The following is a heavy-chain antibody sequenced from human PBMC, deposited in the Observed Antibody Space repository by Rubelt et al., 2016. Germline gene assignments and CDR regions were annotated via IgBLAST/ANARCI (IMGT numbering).Heavy chain of an antibody. CDR1: GYTLTELS. V-gene: IGHV1-24*01. CDR2: FDPEDGET. Sequence: QVQLVQSGAEVKKPGASVKVSCKVSGYTLTELSMHWVRQAPGKGLEWMGGFDPEDGETIYAQKFQGRVTRTEDTSTDTASMELSSLRSEDTAVYYCATRTVGVIGPHAFDIWGQGTMVTVSS. D-gene: IGHD3-10*01. J-gene: IGHJ3*02. CDR3: ATRTVGVIGPHAFDI.